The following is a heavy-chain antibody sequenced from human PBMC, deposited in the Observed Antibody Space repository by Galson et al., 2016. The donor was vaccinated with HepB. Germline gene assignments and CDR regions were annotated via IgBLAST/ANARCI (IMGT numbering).Heavy chain of an antibody. V-gene: IGHV1-2*02. CDR1: GYTFTGYF. CDR2: INPNSGAT. Sequence: SVKVSCKASGYTFTGYFIHWVRQAPGHELEWMGWINPNSGATKYAQKFQGGVTMSRETSVSTAYMELSGLKIDDTAVYFCARAGVAAAVTLDYWGQGTGV. CDR3: ARAGVAAAVTLDY. D-gene: IGHD6-25*01. J-gene: IGHJ4*02.